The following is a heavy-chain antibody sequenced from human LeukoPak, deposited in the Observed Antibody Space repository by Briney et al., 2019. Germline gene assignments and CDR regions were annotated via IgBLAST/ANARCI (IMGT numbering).Heavy chain of an antibody. CDR1: GGSFSGYY. Sequence: KPSETLSLTCAVYGGSFSGYYWSWIRQPPGKGLEWIGEINHSGSTNYSPSLKSRVTISVDTSKNQFSLKLSSVTAADTAVYYCAARPFTIFGVVIIRPSAFDIWGQGTMVTVSS. CDR2: INHSGST. CDR3: AARPFTIFGVVIIRPSAFDI. D-gene: IGHD3-3*01. V-gene: IGHV4-34*01. J-gene: IGHJ3*02.